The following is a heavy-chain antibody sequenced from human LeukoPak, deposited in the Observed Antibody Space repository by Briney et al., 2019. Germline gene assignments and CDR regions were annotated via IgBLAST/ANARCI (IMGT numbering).Heavy chain of an antibody. J-gene: IGHJ4*02. CDR3: ARESIAVAGAPFDY. CDR1: GFAFNTYA. V-gene: IGHV3-33*01. CDR2: IWHDGSHK. Sequence: GGSLRLSCAASGFAFNTYAMHWVRQAPGQGLEWVALIWHDGSHKFYSNSVRGQFTISRDNSKNTVSLQMNNLRPEDTAVYYCARESIAVAGAPFDYWGQGTLVTVSS. D-gene: IGHD6-19*01.